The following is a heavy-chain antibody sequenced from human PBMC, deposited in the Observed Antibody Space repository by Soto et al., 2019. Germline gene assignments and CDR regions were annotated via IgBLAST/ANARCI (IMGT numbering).Heavy chain of an antibody. CDR3: ARPMIGPEGGSSWYNYYYYGMDV. CDR2: IYYSGST. J-gene: IGHJ6*02. D-gene: IGHD6-13*01. V-gene: IGHV4-39*01. Sequence: QLQLQESGPGLVKPSETLSLTCTVSGGSISSSSYYWGWIRQPPGKGLEWIGSIYYSGSTYYNPSLNSRVTMPVDTSKTQYSLKLSSVTAADTAVYYCARPMIGPEGGSSWYNYYYYGMDVWGQGTTVTVSS. CDR1: GGSISSSSYY.